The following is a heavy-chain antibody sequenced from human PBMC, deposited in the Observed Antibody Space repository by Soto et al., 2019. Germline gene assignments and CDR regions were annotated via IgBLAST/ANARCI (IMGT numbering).Heavy chain of an antibody. J-gene: IGHJ4*02. V-gene: IGHV4-31*02. CDR3: ARALRSYYFDY. CDR2: IYYNGNT. Sequence: WTWIRQHPGKGLERIGYIYYNGNTFYNPSLKSRLTISLDTSKTQFSLKLSSVTAADAAMYYCARALRSYYFDYWGQGTLVTVSS. D-gene: IGHD3-16*02.